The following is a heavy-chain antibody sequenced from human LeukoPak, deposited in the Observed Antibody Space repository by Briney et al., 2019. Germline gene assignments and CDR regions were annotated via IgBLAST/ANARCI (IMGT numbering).Heavy chain of an antibody. CDR2: IYSGGST. J-gene: IGHJ4*02. CDR3: AKEQYPGYFDF. D-gene: IGHD1-14*01. CDR1: GFTVSSNY. V-gene: IGHV3-66*01. Sequence: PGGSLRLSCAVSGFTVSSNYMSWVRQAPGKGLEWASIIYSGGSTYYADSVKGRFTISRDNSKNTLYLQLNNVRTEDTATYFCAKEQYPGYFDFWGQGTLVTVS.